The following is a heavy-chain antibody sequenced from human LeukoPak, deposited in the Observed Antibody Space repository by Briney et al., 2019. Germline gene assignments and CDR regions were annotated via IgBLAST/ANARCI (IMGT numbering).Heavy chain of an antibody. V-gene: IGHV1-18*01. CDR2: ISGGYNGDS. Sequence: ASVKVSCKTSSYNFRHYGISWVRQAPGQGLEWMAWISGGYNGDSNYALKLRGRLTMTTDTSTSTAYMELRSLRSDDTAVYYCARDQGSSWSKRGLYFQHWGQGTLVTVSS. CDR1: SYNFRHYG. CDR3: ARDQGSSWSKRGLYFQH. D-gene: IGHD6-13*01. J-gene: IGHJ1*01.